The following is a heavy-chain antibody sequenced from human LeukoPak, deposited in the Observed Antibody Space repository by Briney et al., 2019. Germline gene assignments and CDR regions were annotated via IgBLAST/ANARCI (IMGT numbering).Heavy chain of an antibody. Sequence: GASVKVSCKASGGTFSSYAISWVRQAPGQGLEWMGGIIPIFGTANYAQKFQGRVTITADEFTSTAYMELSSLRSEDTAVYYCARQGGYGDYGWGYWGQGTLVTVSS. CDR2: IIPIFGTA. CDR1: GGTFSSYA. D-gene: IGHD4-17*01. V-gene: IGHV1-69*13. J-gene: IGHJ4*02. CDR3: ARQGGYGDYGWGY.